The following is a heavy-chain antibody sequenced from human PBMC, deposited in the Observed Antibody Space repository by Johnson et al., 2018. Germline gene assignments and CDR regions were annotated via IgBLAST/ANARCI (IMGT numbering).Heavy chain of an antibody. CDR3: AAVAVDYYYYNSDV. Sequence: QVQLVESGGGVVQPGRSLRLSCAASGFTFSSYGMHWVRQAPGKGLEWVAVIWYDGSNKYYADSVKGRFTISRDNSKNTLYLQMNSRRAEDTAVYYCAAVAVDYYYYNSDVWGKGTTVTVS. J-gene: IGHJ6*03. V-gene: IGHV3-33*01. D-gene: IGHD6-19*01. CDR1: GFTFSSYG. CDR2: IWYDGSNK.